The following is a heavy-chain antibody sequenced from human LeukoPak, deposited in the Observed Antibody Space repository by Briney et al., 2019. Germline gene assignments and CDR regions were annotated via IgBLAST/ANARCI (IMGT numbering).Heavy chain of an antibody. Sequence: SETLSLTCTVSGGSISSSSYYWGWIRQPPGKGLEWIGSIYYSGSTYYNPSLKSRVTISVDTFKNQFSLKLSSVTAADTAVYYCARRRGSGSFYDYWGQGTLVTVSS. V-gene: IGHV4-39*01. CDR2: IYYSGST. D-gene: IGHD3-10*01. CDR3: ARRRGSGSFYDY. CDR1: GGSISSSSYY. J-gene: IGHJ4*02.